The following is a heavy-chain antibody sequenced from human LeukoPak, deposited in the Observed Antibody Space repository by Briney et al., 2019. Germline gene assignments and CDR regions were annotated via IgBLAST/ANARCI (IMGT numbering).Heavy chain of an antibody. V-gene: IGHV3-21*01. CDR2: ISSSSSYI. D-gene: IGHD4-17*01. J-gene: IGHJ4*02. CDR3: ARERGDYGIIDY. CDR1: GFTFSSYS. Sequence: GGSLRLSCAASGFTFSSYSMNWVRQAPGKGLEWVSSISSSSSYIYYADSVKGRFTISRDNSKNTLYLQMNSLRAEDTAVYYCARERGDYGIIDYWGQGTLVTVSS.